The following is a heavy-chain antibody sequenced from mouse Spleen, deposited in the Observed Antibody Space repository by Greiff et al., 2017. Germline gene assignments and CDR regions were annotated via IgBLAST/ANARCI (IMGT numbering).Heavy chain of an antibody. Sequence: VQLQQPGAELVKPGASVKLSCKASGYTFTSYWMHWVKQRPGQGLEWIGMIHPNSGSTNYNEKFKSKATLTVDKSSSTAYMQLSSLTSEDSAVYYCAYYYGSSLLAMDYWGQGTSVTVSS. J-gene: IGHJ4*01. CDR2: IHPNSGST. V-gene: IGHV1-64*01. CDR3: AYYYGSSLLAMDY. D-gene: IGHD1-1*01. CDR1: GYTFTSYW.